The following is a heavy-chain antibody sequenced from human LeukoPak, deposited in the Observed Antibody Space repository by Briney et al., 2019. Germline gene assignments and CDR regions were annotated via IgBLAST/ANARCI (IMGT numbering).Heavy chain of an antibody. CDR3: ARRGLPPGKMGQVPFDY. D-gene: IGHD1-14*01. V-gene: IGHV3-21*04. CDR2: ISSSSSYI. Sequence: GGSLRLSCAASGFTFSSYSMNWVRQAPGKGLEWVSSISSSSSYIYYADSVKGRFTISRDNAKNSLYLQMDSLRAEDTAVYYCARRGLPPGKMGQVPFDYWGQGTLVTVSS. CDR1: GFTFSSYS. J-gene: IGHJ4*02.